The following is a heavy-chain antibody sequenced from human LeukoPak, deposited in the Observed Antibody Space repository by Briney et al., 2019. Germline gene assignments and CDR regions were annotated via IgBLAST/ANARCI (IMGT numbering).Heavy chain of an antibody. CDR2: ILASGNT. CDR3: ARAPRRSDFWSGYYQNWFDP. Sequence: SETLSLTCTVSGGSISSYYWSWIRQPAGKGLEWIGRILASGNTNYNPSLKSRVTLSVDTSKNQFSLKLSSVTAADTAVYYCARAPRRSDFWSGYYQNWFDPWGQGTLVTVSS. V-gene: IGHV4-4*07. J-gene: IGHJ5*02. CDR1: GGSISSYY. D-gene: IGHD3-3*01.